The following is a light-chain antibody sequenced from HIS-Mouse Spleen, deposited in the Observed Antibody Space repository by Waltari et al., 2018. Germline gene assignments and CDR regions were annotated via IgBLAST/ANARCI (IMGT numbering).Light chain of an antibody. V-gene: IGKV3-15*01. Sequence: EIVMTQSPPTLSVSPGERATLSCRASQSVSSNLAWYQQKPGQAPRLLIYGASTRATGIPARFSGSGSGTEFTLTISSMQSEDFAVYYCQQYNNWPPGWTFGQGTKVEIK. CDR1: QSVSSN. J-gene: IGKJ1*01. CDR2: GAS. CDR3: QQYNNWPPGWT.